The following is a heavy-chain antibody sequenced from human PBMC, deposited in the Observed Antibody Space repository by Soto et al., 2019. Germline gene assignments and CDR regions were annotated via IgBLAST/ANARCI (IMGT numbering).Heavy chain of an antibody. CDR2: IIPIFGTA. Sequence: SVKLSRKTSGGRIRSPACSWVRRPPGQGLEWMGGIIPIFGTANYAQKFQGRVTITADKSTSTAYMELSSLRSEDTAVYYCAIQGNQAAIVEAGPANTEWPYFD. CDR1: GGRIRSPA. CDR3: AIQGNQAAIVEAGPANTEWPYFD. V-gene: IGHV1-69*06. D-gene: IGHD2-15*01. J-gene: IGHJ4*01.